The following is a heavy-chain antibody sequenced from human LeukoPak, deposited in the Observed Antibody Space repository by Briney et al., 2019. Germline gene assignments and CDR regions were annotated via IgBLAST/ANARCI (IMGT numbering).Heavy chain of an antibody. J-gene: IGHJ4*02. CDR1: GFTFNNYA. CDR2: ISGGGETT. V-gene: IGHV3-23*01. CDR3: PRATPAYSQYFFFDY. D-gene: IGHD2-21*01. Sequence: GGSLRLSCAASGFTFNNYAMNWVRQAPGKGLEWVSSISGGGETTYYADSAKGRFTISRDNSQNTLYLQMNSLRAEDTAVYYCPRATPAYSQYFFFDYWGQETLVTVSS.